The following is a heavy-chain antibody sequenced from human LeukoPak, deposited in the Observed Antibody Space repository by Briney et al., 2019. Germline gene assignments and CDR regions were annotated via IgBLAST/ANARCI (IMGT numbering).Heavy chain of an antibody. CDR1: GFIFRNYA. V-gene: IGHV3-23*01. D-gene: IGHD1-26*01. CDR2: ISGSDGST. CDR3: AKKYSGSYLSDFDS. Sequence: TGGSLTLSCAASGFIFRNYAMGWVRQAPGQGLEWVSSISGSDGSTYYADSVKGRFTLSRDNSKNTVDLQMNSLRAEDTAVYYCAKKYSGSYLSDFDSWGQGTLVTVSS. J-gene: IGHJ4*02.